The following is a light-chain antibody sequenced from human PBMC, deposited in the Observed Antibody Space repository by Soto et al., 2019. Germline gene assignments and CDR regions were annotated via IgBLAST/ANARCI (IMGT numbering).Light chain of an antibody. V-gene: IGLV4-69*01. CDR1: SGHSSYA. CDR3: QTWDTGARVV. Sequence: QPVLPQSPSASASLGASVKLTCTLSSGHSSYAIAWHQQQPEKGPRYLMKLSSDGSHSKGDGIPDRFSGSSSGAERYLTISSLQSEDEADYYCQTWDTGARVVFGGGTKLPVL. J-gene: IGLJ2*01. CDR2: LSSDGSH.